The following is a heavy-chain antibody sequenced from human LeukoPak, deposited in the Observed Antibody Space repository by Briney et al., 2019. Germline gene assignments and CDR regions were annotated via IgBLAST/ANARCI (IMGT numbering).Heavy chain of an antibody. J-gene: IGHJ4*02. Sequence: ASVKVSCKASGYTFTGYYMHWVRQAPGQGLEWMGRIIPILGIATYAQKFQGRVTITADKSTSTSYMELSRLRSEAPAVYYLASSTYYYDSSGLFDYWGQGTLVTVSS. CDR3: ASSTYYYDSSGLFDY. CDR2: IIPILGIA. V-gene: IGHV1-69*02. CDR1: GYTFTGYY. D-gene: IGHD3-22*01.